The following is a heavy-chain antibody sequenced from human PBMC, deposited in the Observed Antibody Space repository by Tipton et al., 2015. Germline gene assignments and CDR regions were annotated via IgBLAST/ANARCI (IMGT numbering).Heavy chain of an antibody. CDR3: ARGRAGFYFDY. CDR1: GFTFRNYA. Sequence: SLRLSCAASGFTFRNYAMSWVRQAPGKGLEWVSAISGSGGSTYYADSVKGRFTISRDNAKNSLYLQVNSLRDEDTAVYYCARGRAGFYFDYWGQGTLVTVSS. V-gene: IGHV3-23*01. J-gene: IGHJ4*02. CDR2: ISGSGGST.